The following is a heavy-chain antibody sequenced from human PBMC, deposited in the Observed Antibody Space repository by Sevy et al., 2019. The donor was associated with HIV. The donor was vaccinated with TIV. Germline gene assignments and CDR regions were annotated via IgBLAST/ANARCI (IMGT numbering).Heavy chain of an antibody. CDR1: GYTFTNYD. V-gene: IGHV1-8*03. CDR3: ARGRTMVRRGAHDLDY. D-gene: IGHD3-10*01. Sequence: VSVKVSCKASGYTFTNYDINWVRQATGQGLEWMGWMNPNSGNTGYAQKFQGRVTVTRNTFISTVYMELSSLRFEDTAVYYCARGRTMVRRGAHDLDYWGHGTLVTVSS. J-gene: IGHJ4*01. CDR2: MNPNSGNT.